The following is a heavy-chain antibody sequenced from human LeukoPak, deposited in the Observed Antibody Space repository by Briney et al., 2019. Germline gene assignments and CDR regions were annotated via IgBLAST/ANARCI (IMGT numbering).Heavy chain of an antibody. CDR1: GGSISSGGYY. V-gene: IGHV4-30-2*01. J-gene: IGHJ3*02. D-gene: IGHD3-22*01. CDR2: IYHSGST. Sequence: WQTLSLTCTVSGGSISSGGYYWCWIRQPPGKGLEWIGYIYHSGSTYYNPPLKCRVTISVDRSKYQFSLKLSSVTAADTAVYYCARPPQGYYNRGSAFDIWGQGTMVTVSS. CDR3: ARPPQGYYNRGSAFDI.